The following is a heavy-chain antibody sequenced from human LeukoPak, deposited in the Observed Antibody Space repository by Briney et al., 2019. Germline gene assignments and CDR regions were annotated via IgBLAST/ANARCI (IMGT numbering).Heavy chain of an antibody. CDR2: IIPIFGTA. V-gene: IGHV1-69*05. J-gene: IGHJ3*02. CDR3: ASSMSGYDRQGAFDI. D-gene: IGHD5-12*01. CDR1: GGTLSSYA. Sequence: PVKGSCKASGGTLSSYAISWVGQAPGQGVEWVGGIIPIFGTANYAQKFQGRVTITTDESTSTAYMELSSLRSEDTAVYYCASSMSGYDRQGAFDIWGQGTMVTVSS.